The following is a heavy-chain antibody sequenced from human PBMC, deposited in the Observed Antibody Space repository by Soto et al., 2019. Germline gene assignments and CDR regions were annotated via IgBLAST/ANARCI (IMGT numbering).Heavy chain of an antibody. CDR3: ARVGPINYPIPYFDY. CDR1: GGSISSGDYY. Sequence: VQLQESGPGLVKPSQTLSLTCTVSGGSISSGDYYWNWIRQPPGKGLEWIGNIYSGGSTSYNPSLKIRLAISIDTSKNQFSLTLTSVTAEDTSVYSCARVGPINYPIPYFDYWGQGTLVTVS. J-gene: IGHJ4*02. CDR2: IYSGGST. V-gene: IGHV4-30-4*01. D-gene: IGHD4-4*01.